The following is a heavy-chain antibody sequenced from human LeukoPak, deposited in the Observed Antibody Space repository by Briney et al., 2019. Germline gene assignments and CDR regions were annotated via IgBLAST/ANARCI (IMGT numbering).Heavy chain of an antibody. CDR1: GGSISSYY. D-gene: IGHD5-12*01. CDR2: IYYSGST. J-gene: IGHJ5*02. CDR3: ARDSGYDSWHWFDP. Sequence: PSETLSLTCTVSGGSISSYYWSWLRQPPGKGLEWIGYIYYSGSTNYNPSLKSRVTISVDTSKNQFSLKLSSVTAADTAVYYCARDSGYDSWHWFDPWGQGTLVTVSS. V-gene: IGHV4-59*01.